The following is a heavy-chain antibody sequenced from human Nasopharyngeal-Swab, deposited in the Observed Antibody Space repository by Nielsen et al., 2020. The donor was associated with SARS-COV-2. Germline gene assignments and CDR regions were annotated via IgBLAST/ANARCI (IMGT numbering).Heavy chain of an antibody. CDR3: ARDPPLLESGYSYGFPRFDY. V-gene: IGHV1-18*01. CDR2: ISAYNGNT. CDR1: GYTFTSYG. Sequence: ASVKVSCNASGYTFTSYGISWVRQAPGQGLEWMGWISAYNGNTNYAQKLQGRVTMTTDTSTSTAYMELRSLRSDDTAVYYCARDPPLLESGYSYGFPRFDYWGQGTLVTVSS. J-gene: IGHJ4*02. D-gene: IGHD5-18*01.